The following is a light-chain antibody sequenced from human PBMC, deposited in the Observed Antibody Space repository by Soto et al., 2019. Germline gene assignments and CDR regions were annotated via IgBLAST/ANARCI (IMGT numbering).Light chain of an antibody. Sequence: QSVLTQPASVSGSPGQSITISCTGTSSDVGGYNYVSWYQQHPGKAPKLMIYDVSNRPSGVSNRFSGSKSGNTASLTISGLQAEDEADYYCRSYTSSSTLLVFGTGTKVTVL. CDR1: SSDVGGYNY. J-gene: IGLJ1*01. CDR2: DVS. CDR3: RSYTSSSTLLV. V-gene: IGLV2-14*01.